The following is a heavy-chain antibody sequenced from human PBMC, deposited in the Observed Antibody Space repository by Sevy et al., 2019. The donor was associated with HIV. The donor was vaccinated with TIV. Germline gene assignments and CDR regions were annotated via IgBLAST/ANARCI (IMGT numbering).Heavy chain of an antibody. Sequence: SETLSLTCSVSGGSIVSSSYYWNWIRQPPGKGLEWMGSIYYNGHTYYNPSLKSRLTISIDTSKNQFYLTLSSVTAADTSIYYCARSAAGHEYYYGLDVWGQGATVTVSS. CDR3: ARSAAGHEYYYGLDV. J-gene: IGHJ6*02. CDR1: GGSIVSSSYY. CDR2: IYYNGHT. D-gene: IGHD6-13*01. V-gene: IGHV4-39*01.